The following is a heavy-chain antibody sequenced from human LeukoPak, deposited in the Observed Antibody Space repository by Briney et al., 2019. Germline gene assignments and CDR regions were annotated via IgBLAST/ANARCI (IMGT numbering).Heavy chain of an antibody. CDR3: ARDYDYVWGSYSD. Sequence: SETLSLTCAVYGGSFSGYYWGWIRQPPGKGLEWIGEINHSGSTNYNPSLKSRVTISVDTSKNQFSLKLSSVTAADTAVYYCARDYDYVWGSYSDWGQGTLVTVSS. J-gene: IGHJ4*02. CDR1: GGSFSGYY. D-gene: IGHD3-16*01. V-gene: IGHV4-34*01. CDR2: INHSGST.